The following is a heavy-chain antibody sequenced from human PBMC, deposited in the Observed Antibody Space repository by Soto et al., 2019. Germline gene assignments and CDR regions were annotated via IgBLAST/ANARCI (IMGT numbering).Heavy chain of an antibody. J-gene: IGHJ4*02. Sequence: YSQTFQGRVTITRDTSASTVYMELSSLKYEDTGIYYCTRESAPWGFEHWGQGTRVTVSS. V-gene: IGHV1-3*01. D-gene: IGHD7-27*01. CDR3: TRESAPWGFEH.